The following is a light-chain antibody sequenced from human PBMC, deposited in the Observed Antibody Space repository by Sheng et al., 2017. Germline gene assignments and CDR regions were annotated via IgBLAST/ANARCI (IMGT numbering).Light chain of an antibody. CDR3: QQRSNWPPLT. J-gene: IGKJ4*01. Sequence: EIVLTQSPATLSLSPGERATLSCRASQSVSSYLAWYQQKPGQAPRLLIYDASNRATGIPARFSGSGSGTDFTLTISSLEPEDFAVYYCQQRSNWPPLTFGGGTKGGGSN. CDR1: QSVSSY. CDR2: DAS. V-gene: IGKV3-11*01.